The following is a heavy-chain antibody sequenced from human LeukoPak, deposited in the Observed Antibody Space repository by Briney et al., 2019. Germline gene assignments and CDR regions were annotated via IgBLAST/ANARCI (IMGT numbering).Heavy chain of an antibody. D-gene: IGHD5-12*01. CDR3: ARGYSGCQDAFHI. J-gene: IGHJ3*02. V-gene: IGHV1-69*13. CDR2: IIPMFGTT. Sequence: ASVKVSCKTSGGTFSSYAFSWVRQAPGQGLEWMGGIIPMFGTTDQAQRFQGRVTISADESTSTAYMELSSLRSEDTAVYYCARGYSGCQDAFHIWGQGTMVTVSS. CDR1: GGTFSSYA.